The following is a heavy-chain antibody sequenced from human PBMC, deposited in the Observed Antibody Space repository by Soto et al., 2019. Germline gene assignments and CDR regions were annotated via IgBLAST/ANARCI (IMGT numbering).Heavy chain of an antibody. D-gene: IGHD3-9*01. Sequence: ASVKVSCKASGYTFTSYGISWVRQAPGQGLEWMGWISAYNGNTNYAQKLQGRVTMTTDTSTSTAYMELRSLRSDDTTVYSCARAQLATRSYYDILTGYYTDWFDPWGQGTLVTVSS. V-gene: IGHV1-18*04. J-gene: IGHJ5*02. CDR1: GYTFTSYG. CDR3: ARAQLATRSYYDILTGYYTDWFDP. CDR2: ISAYNGNT.